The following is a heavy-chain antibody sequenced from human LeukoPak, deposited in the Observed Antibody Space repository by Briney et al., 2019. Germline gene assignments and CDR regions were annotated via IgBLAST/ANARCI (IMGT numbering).Heavy chain of an antibody. Sequence: GGSLRLSCAASGFTFSSYAMSWVRQAPGKGLEWVSAISGSGGSTYYADSVKGRFTISRDNSKNTLYLQMNSLRAEDTAVYYCAQAPWGSSSWYDYWGQGTLVTVSS. CDR2: ISGSGGST. CDR3: AQAPWGSSSWYDY. V-gene: IGHV3-23*01. D-gene: IGHD6-13*01. CDR1: GFTFSSYA. J-gene: IGHJ4*02.